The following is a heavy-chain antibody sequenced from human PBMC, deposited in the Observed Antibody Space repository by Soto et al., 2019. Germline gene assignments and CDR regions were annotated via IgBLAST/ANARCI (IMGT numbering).Heavy chain of an antibody. CDR1: GGSISSGGYY. CDR3: AREIAPIYYDSSGLAGVFDY. V-gene: IGHV4-31*03. J-gene: IGHJ4*02. D-gene: IGHD3-22*01. Sequence: SETLSLTCTVSGGSISSGGYYWSWIRQHPGKGLEWIGYIYYSGSTYYNPSLKSRVTISVDTSKNQFSLKLSSVTAADTAVYYCAREIAPIYYDSSGLAGVFDYWGQGTLVTVSS. CDR2: IYYSGST.